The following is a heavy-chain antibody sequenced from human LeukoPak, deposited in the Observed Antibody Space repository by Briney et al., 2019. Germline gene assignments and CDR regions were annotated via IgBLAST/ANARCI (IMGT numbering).Heavy chain of an antibody. CDR2: IHNDGTT. CDR3: ARAQDALDI. CDR1: GFSVSSDY. J-gene: IGHJ3*02. V-gene: IGHV3-53*04. Sequence: PGGSLRLSCAASGFSVSSDYMTWVRLGPGKGLEWVSLIHNDGTTYYADSVKGRFTISRHNSENTLYLQMNSLRGEDTAVYCCARAQDALDIWGQGALVTVAS.